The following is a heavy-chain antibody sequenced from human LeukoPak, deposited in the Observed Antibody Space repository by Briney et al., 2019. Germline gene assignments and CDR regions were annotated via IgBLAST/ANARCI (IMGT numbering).Heavy chain of an antibody. J-gene: IGHJ6*02. Sequence: ASVKVSCKASGYTFTSYGISWVRQAPGQGLEWMGWISAYNGNTNYAQKLQGRVTMTTDTSTSTAYMELRSLRSDDTAVYYCARRGDGLGSYPPAVSFYYYYGMDVWGQGTTVTVSS. CDR2: ISAYNGNT. CDR3: ARRGDGLGSYPPAVSFYYYYGMDV. CDR1: GYTFTSYG. V-gene: IGHV1-18*01. D-gene: IGHD3-10*01.